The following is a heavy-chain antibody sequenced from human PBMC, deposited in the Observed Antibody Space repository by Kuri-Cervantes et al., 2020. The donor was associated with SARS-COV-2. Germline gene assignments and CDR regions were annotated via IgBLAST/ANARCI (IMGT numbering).Heavy chain of an antibody. CDR1: GYTFTGYY. CDR3: AISVVTRGFYFDY. J-gene: IGHJ4*02. CDR2: IIPIFGTA. V-gene: IGHV1-18*04. D-gene: IGHD4-23*01. Sequence: ASVKVSCKASGYTFTGYYMHWVRQAPGQGLEWMGGIIPIFGTANYAQKLQGRVTMTTDTSTSTAYMELRSLRSDDTAVYYCAISVVTRGFYFDYWGQGTLVTVSS.